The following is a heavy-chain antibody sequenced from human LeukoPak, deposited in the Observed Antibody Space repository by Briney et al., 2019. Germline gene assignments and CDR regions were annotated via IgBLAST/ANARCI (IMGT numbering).Heavy chain of an antibody. CDR3: ARAPYYYDSSGYFNEFDP. CDR2: IIPIFGTA. D-gene: IGHD3-22*01. CDR1: GGTFSSYA. J-gene: IGHJ5*02. Sequence: SVKVSCKASGGTFSSYAISWVRQAPGQGLEWMGGIIPIFGTANYAQKFQGRVTITADESTSTAYMELSSLRSEDTAVYYCARAPYYYDSSGYFNEFDPWGQGTLVAVSS. V-gene: IGHV1-69*13.